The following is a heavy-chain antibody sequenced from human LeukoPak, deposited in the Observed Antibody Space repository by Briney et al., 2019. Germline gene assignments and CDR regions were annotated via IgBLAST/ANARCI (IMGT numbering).Heavy chain of an antibody. CDR2: ISGSGGST. CDR3: AKLLWLRELFD. Sequence: GGSLRLSCAASGFTFSSYGMSWVRQAPGKGLEWVSGISGSGGSTYYADSVRGWFTISRDNSKNTLYLQMNTLRAEDTAVYYCAKLLWLRELFDWGQGTLVTVSS. J-gene: IGHJ1*01. D-gene: IGHD3-10*01. CDR1: GFTFSSYG. V-gene: IGHV3-23*01.